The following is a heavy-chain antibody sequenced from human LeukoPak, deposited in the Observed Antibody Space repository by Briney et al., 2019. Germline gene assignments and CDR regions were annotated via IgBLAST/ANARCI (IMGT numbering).Heavy chain of an antibody. V-gene: IGHV3-74*03. D-gene: IGHD2-21*01. CDR1: GFTFSNHW. J-gene: IGHJ4*02. CDR3: IRDEALWRLDY. Sequence: PGGSLRLSCAASGFTFSNHWMHWGRQAPGKGLVWVSRIDEGGTNAMYADSVKGRFSISRDNAKNTVNLQMNSLRAEDTGVYYCIRDEALWRLDYWGQGTLVTVSS. CDR2: IDEGGTNA.